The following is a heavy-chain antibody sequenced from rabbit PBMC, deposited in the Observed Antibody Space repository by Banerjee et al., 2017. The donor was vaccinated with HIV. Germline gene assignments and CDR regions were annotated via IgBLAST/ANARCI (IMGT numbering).Heavy chain of an antibody. CDR1: GFSFSSDYD. J-gene: IGHJ4*01. Sequence: QQLVESGGGLVKPGASLTLTCKASGFSFSSDYDMCWVRQAPGKGPEWIACIDADSSGRTYYASWAKGRFTISKTSSTTVTLQMTSLTAADTATYFCAKTGSSSYTYFNLWGPGTLVTVS. CDR2: IDADSSGRT. CDR3: AKTGSSSYTYFNL. D-gene: IGHD8-1*01. V-gene: IGHV1S40*01.